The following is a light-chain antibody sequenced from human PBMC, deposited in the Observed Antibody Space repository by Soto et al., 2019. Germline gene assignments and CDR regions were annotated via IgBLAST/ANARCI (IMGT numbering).Light chain of an antibody. Sequence: EIVLTQSPATQSLSPGERATLSCRASQSISSYLAWYQQKHGQPPRLLIYDASNRATGTPTRFSGSGSGTDFTLTISNLEPEDFAVYYCQQRSDWPPAFGQGTKVEIK. CDR2: DAS. CDR1: QSISSY. V-gene: IGKV3-11*01. J-gene: IGKJ1*01. CDR3: QQRSDWPPA.